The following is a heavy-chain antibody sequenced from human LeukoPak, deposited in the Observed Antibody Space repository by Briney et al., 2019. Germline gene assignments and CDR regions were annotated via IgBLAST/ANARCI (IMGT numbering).Heavy chain of an antibody. Sequence: GGSLRLSCAPSGLTVSGNYMSWVRQAPGKGLEWVSVIYSGGSTYYADSVKGRFTISRDNSKNTLYLQMNSLRAEDTAVYYCARGLRNWAAFDYWGQGTLVTVSS. J-gene: IGHJ4*02. V-gene: IGHV3-66*01. CDR1: GLTVSGNY. CDR3: ARGLRNWAAFDY. CDR2: IYSGGST. D-gene: IGHD7-27*01.